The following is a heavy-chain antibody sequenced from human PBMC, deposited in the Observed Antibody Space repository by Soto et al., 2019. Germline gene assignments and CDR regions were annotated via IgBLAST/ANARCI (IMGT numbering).Heavy chain of an antibody. D-gene: IGHD6-19*01. CDR2: FDPEDGEK. Sequence: ASVTVSCMVSGYTHTELSMHWVRQAPGKGLEWMGGFDPEDGEKIYEPKFQGRVTMTEAKSIDPAYMELSSLRSEDTAVYYCATSIALAGTSFDYWGQGTLFTVSS. CDR1: GYTHTELS. CDR3: ATSIALAGTSFDY. V-gene: IGHV1-24*01. J-gene: IGHJ4*02.